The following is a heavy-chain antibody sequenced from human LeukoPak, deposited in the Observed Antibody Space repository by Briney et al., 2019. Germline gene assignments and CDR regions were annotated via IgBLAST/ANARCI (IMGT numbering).Heavy chain of an antibody. J-gene: IGHJ6*02. CDR2: IIPLFGTA. CDR1: GGTFSSYA. D-gene: IGHD6-19*01. CDR3: ARSAYSSGWYEYYYYGMDV. Sequence: ASVKVSCKASGGTFSSYAISWVRQAPGQGLEWMGGIIPLFGTANYAQKFLGRVIITADESTSTTHMYLSSLKSEDTAVYYCARSAYSSGWYEYYYYGMDVWGQGTTVTVSS. V-gene: IGHV1-69*13.